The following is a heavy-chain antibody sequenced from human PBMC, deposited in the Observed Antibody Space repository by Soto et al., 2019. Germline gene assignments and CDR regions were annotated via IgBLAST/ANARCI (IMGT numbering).Heavy chain of an antibody. CDR2: INHSGST. J-gene: IGHJ6*02. Sequence: SETLSLTCAVYGGSFSGYYWSWIRQPPGKGLEWIGEINHSGSTNYNPSLKSRVTTSVDTSKNQFSLKLSSVTAADTAVYYCARDYGDTATRYYGMDVWGQGTTVTVSS. V-gene: IGHV4-34*01. CDR3: ARDYGDTATRYYGMDV. D-gene: IGHD4-17*01. CDR1: GGSFSGYY.